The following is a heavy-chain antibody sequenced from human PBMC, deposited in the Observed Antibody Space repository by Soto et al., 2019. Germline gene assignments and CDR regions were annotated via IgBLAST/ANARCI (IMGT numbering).Heavy chain of an antibody. D-gene: IGHD1-7*01. V-gene: IGHV2-5*02. J-gene: IGHJ4*02. CDR1: GFALTTSGVG. Sequence: QITLKESGPTLVKPTQTLTLTCTFSGFALTTSGVGVGWIRQPPGKALEWLALIYWDDDKRYSPSLKSRLTITKDTPKNQVVLTVTNMDPVDTATYYCAHRLTRYTWNYGLFDDWGQGTLVTVSS. CDR3: AHRLTRYTWNYGLFDD. CDR2: IYWDDDK.